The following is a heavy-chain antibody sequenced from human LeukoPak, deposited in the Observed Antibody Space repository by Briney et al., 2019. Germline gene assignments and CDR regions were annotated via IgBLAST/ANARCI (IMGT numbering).Heavy chain of an antibody. V-gene: IGHV3-30*18. CDR2: ISDDGSNK. CDR1: GFTFSSYD. D-gene: IGHD6-19*01. J-gene: IGHJ5*02. CDR3: AKDRGDENTGWLKWFDP. Sequence: GGSLRLSCAASGFTFSSYDIHWVRQAPSKGLEWVAVISDDGSNKYYADSVKGRFTISRDNSKNTLYLQMNSLRVEDTAVYYCAKDRGDENTGWLKWFDPWGQGTLVTVSS.